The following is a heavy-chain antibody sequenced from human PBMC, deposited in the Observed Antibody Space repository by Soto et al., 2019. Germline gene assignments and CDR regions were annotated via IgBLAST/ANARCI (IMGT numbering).Heavy chain of an antibody. CDR2: ISYDGSKK. D-gene: IGHD3-16*01. V-gene: IGHV3-30*18. CDR3: AQDRVESGLGEVDY. J-gene: IGHJ4*02. Sequence: GGSLRLSCAASGFTFSSHGMHWVRQAPGKGLEWMAVISYDGSKKYYVDSVKGRFTISRDNSKNTLYLQMNSLRAEDTAVYHCAQDRVESGLGEVDYWGQGTLVTVSS. CDR1: GFTFSSHG.